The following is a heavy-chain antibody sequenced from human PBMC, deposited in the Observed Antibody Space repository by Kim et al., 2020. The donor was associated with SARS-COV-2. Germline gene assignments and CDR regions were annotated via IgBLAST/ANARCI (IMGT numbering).Heavy chain of an antibody. CDR3: ARRVYDYIGGNYRFAFDT. J-gene: IGHJ3*02. D-gene: IGHD3-16*02. CDR1: GYTFSNYD. CDR2: MNPDTGNT. V-gene: IGHV1-8*01. Sequence: ASVKVSCTASGYTFSNYDINWVRQASGQGLEWMGYMNPDTGNTGYAHNFQGRLTMTRDSSKRTAYMELSSLRSEYTALYFCARRVYDYIGGNYRFAFDTWGQGTMVTVSS.